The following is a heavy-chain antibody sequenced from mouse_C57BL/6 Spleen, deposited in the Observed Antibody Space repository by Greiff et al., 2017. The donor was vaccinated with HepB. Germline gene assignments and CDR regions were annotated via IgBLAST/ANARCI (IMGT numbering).Heavy chain of an antibody. V-gene: IGHV1-82*01. Sequence: VQLQESGPELVKPGASVKISCKASGYAFSSSWMNWVKQRPGKGLEWIGRIYPGDGDTNYNGKFKGKATLTADKSSSTAYMQLSSLTSEDSAVYFCARGDYGSSSYDMDYWGQGTSVTVSS. CDR2: IYPGDGDT. CDR1: GYAFSSSW. CDR3: ARGDYGSSSYDMDY. J-gene: IGHJ4*01. D-gene: IGHD1-1*01.